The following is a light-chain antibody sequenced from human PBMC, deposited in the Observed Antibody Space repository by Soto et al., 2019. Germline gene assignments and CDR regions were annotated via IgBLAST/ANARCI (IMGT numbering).Light chain of an antibody. CDR1: QNVGSF. Sequence: IQMTHSPSSLSASVGDRVSLTCRAGQNVGSFVNWYQQKPGKAPKLLIYDASSLESGVPSRFSGSGSGTEFTLTISSLQPEDFATYYCQQLNSYPFGGGTKVDIK. CDR2: DAS. J-gene: IGKJ4*01. V-gene: IGKV1-13*02. CDR3: QQLNSYP.